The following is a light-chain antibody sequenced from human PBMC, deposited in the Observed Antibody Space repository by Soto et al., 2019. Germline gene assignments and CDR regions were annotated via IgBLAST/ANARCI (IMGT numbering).Light chain of an antibody. CDR3: QQYGSSPKT. V-gene: IGKV3-20*01. Sequence: EIVLTQSPGTLSLSPGERATLSCRASQSVSSSYLAWYQQKPGQAPRLLIYGASSRATGIPDRFSGSGPGKDFTFTISRLEPEDFAVYYFQQYGSSPKTFGQGTKVEIK. CDR1: QSVSSSY. CDR2: GAS. J-gene: IGKJ1*01.